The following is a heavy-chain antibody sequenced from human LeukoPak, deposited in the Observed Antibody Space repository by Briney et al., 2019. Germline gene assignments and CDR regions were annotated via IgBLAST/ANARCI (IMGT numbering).Heavy chain of an antibody. V-gene: IGHV1-69*05. D-gene: IGHD3-10*01. Sequence: SVKVSCKASGGTFSSYAISWVRQAPGQGLEWMGGIIPIFGTANYAQKFQGRVTITTDESTSTAYMELSSLGSEDTAVYYCARSSRGSGSYNLHYYYMDVWGKGTTVTVSS. CDR1: GGTFSSYA. J-gene: IGHJ6*03. CDR3: ARSSRGSGSYNLHYYYMDV. CDR2: IIPIFGTA.